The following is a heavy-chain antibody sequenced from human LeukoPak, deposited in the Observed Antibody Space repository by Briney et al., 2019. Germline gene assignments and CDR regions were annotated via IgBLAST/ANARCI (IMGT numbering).Heavy chain of an antibody. CDR2: MNEYSTTI. D-gene: IGHD1-14*01. CDR1: GFPFSSFW. V-gene: IGHV3-74*01. CDR3: ARGGVNPVDH. Sequence: GGSLRLSCAASGFPFSSFWMHWVRQAPGKGLVWVSDMNEYSTTIRYADSVKGRFTISRDNAKSILYLQMNNLRAEVTAMYFCARGGVNPVDHWGQGTLVTVSS. J-gene: IGHJ4*02.